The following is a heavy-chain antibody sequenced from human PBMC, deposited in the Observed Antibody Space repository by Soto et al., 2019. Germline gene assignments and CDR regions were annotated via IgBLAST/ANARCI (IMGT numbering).Heavy chain of an antibody. D-gene: IGHD2-2*01. CDR2: ISYDGSNK. J-gene: IGHJ3*02. V-gene: IGHV3-30-3*01. Sequence: GGSLRLSCAASGFTFSSYAMHWVRQAPGKGLEWVAVISYDGSNKYYADSVKGRFTISRDNSKNTLYLQMNSLRAEDTAVYYCARGEGSLGYCSSTSCLPFAFDIWGQGTMVTVSS. CDR1: GFTFSSYA. CDR3: ARGEGSLGYCSSTSCLPFAFDI.